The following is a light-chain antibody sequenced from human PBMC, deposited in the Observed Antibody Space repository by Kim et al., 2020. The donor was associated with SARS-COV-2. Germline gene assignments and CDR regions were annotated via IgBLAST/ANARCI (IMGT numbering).Light chain of an antibody. J-gene: IGLJ2*01. V-gene: IGLV6-57*03. CDR3: HSYDSINHVV. CDR1: LSTIPRNY. CDR2: SDN. Sequence: PTSSTRTLSTIPRNYVHWYPPLPPRAPTTLIYSDNQRPSWLPVRFSRSIDSSSTSASLTISGLNTEYDAASYCHSYDSINHVVFGGGTQLTVL.